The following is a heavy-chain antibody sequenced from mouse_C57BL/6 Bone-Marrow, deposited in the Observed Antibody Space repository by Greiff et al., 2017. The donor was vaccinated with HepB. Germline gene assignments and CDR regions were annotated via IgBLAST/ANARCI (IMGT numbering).Heavy chain of an antibody. D-gene: IGHD1-1*01. CDR2: ISYDGSN. CDR1: GYSITSGYY. Sequence: EVKLQESGPGLVKPSQSLSLTCSVTGYSITSGYYWNWIRQFPGNKLEWMGYISYDGSNNYNPSLKNRISITRDTSKNQFFLKLNSVTTEDTATYYCARGLLRDYWGQGTTLTVSS. CDR3: ARGLLRDY. V-gene: IGHV3-6*01. J-gene: IGHJ2*01.